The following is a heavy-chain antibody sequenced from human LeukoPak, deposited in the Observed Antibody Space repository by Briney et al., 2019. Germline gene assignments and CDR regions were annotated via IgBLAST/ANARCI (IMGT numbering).Heavy chain of an antibody. J-gene: IGHJ5*02. D-gene: IGHD2-15*01. Sequence: GGPLNPSLQASGSTSRSFALTGVPQAQGRGWGWFQPISSSSSYIYYADSVKGRFTISRDNAKNSLYLQMNSLRAEDTAVYYCARDALVGGSDYNWFDPWGQGTLVTVSS. CDR2: ISSSSSYI. V-gene: IGHV3-21*01. CDR3: ARDALVGGSDYNWFDP. CDR1: GSTSRSFA.